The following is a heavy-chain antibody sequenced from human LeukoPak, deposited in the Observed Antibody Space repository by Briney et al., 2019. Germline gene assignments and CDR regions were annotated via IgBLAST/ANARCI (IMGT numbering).Heavy chain of an antibody. J-gene: IGHJ5*02. Sequence: SETLSLTCTVSGGSISSYYWSWIRQPPGKGLEWIGYIYYSGSTNYNPSLKSRVTISVDTSKNQFSLKLSSVTAADTAVYYCARVPYGSGSYGVWFDLWGQGTLVTVSS. CDR2: IYYSGST. D-gene: IGHD3-10*01. CDR1: GGSISSYY. V-gene: IGHV4-59*01. CDR3: ARVPYGSGSYGVWFDL.